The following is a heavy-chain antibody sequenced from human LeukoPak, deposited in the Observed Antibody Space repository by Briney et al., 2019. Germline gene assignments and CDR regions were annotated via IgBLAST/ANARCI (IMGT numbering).Heavy chain of an antibody. J-gene: IGHJ4*02. Sequence: QPGRSLRLSCAASGFTFDDYATHRVRQAPGKGLEWVSGISWNSGSIGYADSVKGRFTISRDNAKNSLYLQMNSLRAEDTAVYYCARDFGPSGRFGESSGDYFDYWGQGTLVTVSS. CDR2: ISWNSGSI. CDR3: ARDFGPSGRFGESSGDYFDY. V-gene: IGHV3-9*01. D-gene: IGHD3-10*01. CDR1: GFTFDDYA.